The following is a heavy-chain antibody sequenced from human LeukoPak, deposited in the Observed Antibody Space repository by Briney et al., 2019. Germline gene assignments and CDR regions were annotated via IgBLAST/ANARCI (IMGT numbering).Heavy chain of an antibody. CDR3: ARAQDYGDYPDY. CDR2: INPNSGGT. D-gene: IGHD4-17*01. V-gene: IGHV1-2*02. J-gene: IGHJ4*02. Sequence: GASVKVSCKASGYTFTGYYLHWVRQAPGQGLEWMGWINPNSGGTNYAQKFQGRVTMTRDTSISTAYMELSRLRSDDTAVYYCARAQDYGDYPDYWGQGTLVTVSS. CDR1: GYTFTGYY.